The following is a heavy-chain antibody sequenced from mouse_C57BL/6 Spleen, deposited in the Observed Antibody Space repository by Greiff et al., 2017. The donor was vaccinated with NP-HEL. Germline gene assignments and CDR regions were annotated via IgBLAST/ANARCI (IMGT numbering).Heavy chain of an antibody. Sequence: VQLQQSGTVLARPGASVKMSCKTSGYTFTSYWMHWVKQRPGQGLEWIGAIYPGNSDTSYNQKFKGKAKLTAVTSASTAYMELSSLTNEDSAVYYCTRGDYDDDEGDYYAMDYWGQGTSVTVSS. D-gene: IGHD2-4*01. V-gene: IGHV1-5*01. CDR1: GYTFTSYW. CDR3: TRGDYDDDEGDYYAMDY. CDR2: IYPGNSDT. J-gene: IGHJ4*01.